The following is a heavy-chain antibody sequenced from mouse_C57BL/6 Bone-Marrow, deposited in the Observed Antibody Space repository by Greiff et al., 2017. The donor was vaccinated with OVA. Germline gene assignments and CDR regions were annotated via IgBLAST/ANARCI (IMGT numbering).Heavy chain of an antibody. CDR3: VRLLYYGSSYDWYFDV. V-gene: IGHV10-1*01. CDR1: GFSFNTYA. Sequence: EVQLVESGGGLVQPKGSLKLSCAASGFSFNTYAMNWVRQAPGKGLEWVARIRSKSNNYATYYADSVKDRFTISRDDSESMLYLQMNNLKTEDTAMYYCVRLLYYGSSYDWYFDVWGTGTTVTVSS. J-gene: IGHJ1*03. CDR2: IRSKSNNYAT. D-gene: IGHD1-1*01.